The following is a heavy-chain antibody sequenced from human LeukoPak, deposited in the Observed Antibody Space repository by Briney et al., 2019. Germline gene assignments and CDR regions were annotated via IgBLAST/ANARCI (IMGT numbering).Heavy chain of an antibody. CDR3: AKSRHCSSTSCYFDY. CDR2: ITGSGDST. D-gene: IGHD2-2*01. CDR1: GFPFSAYA. Sequence: GGSLRLSGEASGFPFSAYAVSWFRKAPGKGLEGVSPITGSGDSTFYADSVKGRFTISRDNSKNTLYLQMNSLRAEDTAVYYCAKSRHCSSTSCYFDYWGQGTLVTVSS. J-gene: IGHJ4*02. V-gene: IGHV3-23*01.